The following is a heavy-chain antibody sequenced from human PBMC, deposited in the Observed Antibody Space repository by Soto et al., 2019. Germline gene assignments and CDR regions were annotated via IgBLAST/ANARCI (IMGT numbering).Heavy chain of an antibody. Sequence: GGSLRLSCAASGFTFSTYAMTWVRQAPGKGLEWVSALSGNSGTTYSADSVKGRFTISRDNSRNTLYLQMSSLRAEDTALYFCAKGSKFTIFSPNDYWGQGTLVTVSS. D-gene: IGHD3-3*01. CDR3: AKGSKFTIFSPNDY. J-gene: IGHJ4*02. V-gene: IGHV3-23*01. CDR1: GFTFSTYA. CDR2: LSGNSGTT.